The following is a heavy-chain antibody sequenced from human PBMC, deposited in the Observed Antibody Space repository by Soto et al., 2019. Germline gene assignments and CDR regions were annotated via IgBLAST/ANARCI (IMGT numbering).Heavy chain of an antibody. CDR1: GFTFSSYA. Sequence: QVQLVESGGGVVQPGRSLRLSCAASGFTFSSYAMHWVRQAPGKGLEWVAVISYDGSNKYYADSVKGRFTISRDNSKNTLYLQMNSLRAEDTAVYYCARDFSQITYYDFWSGYPLAWFDPWGQGTLVTVSS. J-gene: IGHJ5*02. CDR3: ARDFSQITYYDFWSGYPLAWFDP. D-gene: IGHD3-3*01. V-gene: IGHV3-30-3*01. CDR2: ISYDGSNK.